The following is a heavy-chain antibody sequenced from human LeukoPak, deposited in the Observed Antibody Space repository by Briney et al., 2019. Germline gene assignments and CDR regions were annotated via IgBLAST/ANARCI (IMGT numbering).Heavy chain of an antibody. J-gene: IGHJ6*03. Sequence: SVKVSCKASGGTFSSYAISWVRQAPGQGLEWMGGISPIFGTANYAQKFQGRVTITADESTSTAYMELSSLRSEDTAVYYCARGIVYGDYYYMDVWGKGTTVTASS. CDR1: GGTFSSYA. CDR3: ARGIVYGDYYYMDV. CDR2: ISPIFGTA. V-gene: IGHV1-69*13. D-gene: IGHD4-17*01.